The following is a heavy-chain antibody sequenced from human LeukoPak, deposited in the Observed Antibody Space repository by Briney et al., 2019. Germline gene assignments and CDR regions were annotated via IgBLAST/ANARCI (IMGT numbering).Heavy chain of an antibody. CDR1: GGTFSSYA. CDR2: IIPIFGTA. CDR3: ARGWSAAGYFDY. V-gene: IGHV1-69*05. J-gene: IGHJ4*02. Sequence: SVKVSCKASGGTFSSYAISWVRQAPGQGLEWMGGIIPIFGTANYAQKFQGRVTITTGESTSTAYMELSSLRSEDTAVYYCARGWSAAGYFDYWGQGTLVTVSS. D-gene: IGHD6-13*01.